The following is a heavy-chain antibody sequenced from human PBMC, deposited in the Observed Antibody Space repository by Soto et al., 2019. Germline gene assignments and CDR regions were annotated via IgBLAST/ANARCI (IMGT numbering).Heavy chain of an antibody. CDR1: GDSMSTGGYY. D-gene: IGHD6-13*01. CDR3: SRGRGSTPLRD. J-gene: IGHJ4*02. V-gene: IGHV4-31*02. Sequence: SETLSLTCTVSGDSMSTGGYYWTWIRQHPGKGLEWIGHIYTTGTTYYSPSLKSQVTMSIDKSSNRFSLNLSSVTDADTAVYYCSRGRGSTPLRDWGPGALVTV. CDR2: IYTTGTT.